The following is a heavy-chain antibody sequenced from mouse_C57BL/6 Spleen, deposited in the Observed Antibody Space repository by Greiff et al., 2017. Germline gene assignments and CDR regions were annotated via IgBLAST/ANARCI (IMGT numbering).Heavy chain of an antibody. D-gene: IGHD1-3*01. V-gene: IGHV5-4*03. J-gene: IGHJ4*01. CDR2: ISDGGSYT. Sequence: EVKLVESGGGLVKPGGSLKLSCAASGFTFSSYAMSWVRQTPEKRLEWVATISDGGSYTYYPDNVKGRFTISRDNAKNNLYLQMSHLKSEDTAMYYCAISGEYILYYAMDYWGQGTSVTVSS. CDR3: AISGEYILYYAMDY. CDR1: GFTFSSYA.